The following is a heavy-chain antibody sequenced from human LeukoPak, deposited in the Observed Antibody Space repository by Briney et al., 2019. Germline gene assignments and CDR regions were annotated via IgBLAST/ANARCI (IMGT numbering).Heavy chain of an antibody. V-gene: IGHV3-30*04. J-gene: IGHJ4*02. CDR2: ISYDGSNK. CDR1: GFTFSSYA. CDR3: ARDLSANTAIMDY. Sequence: GGSLRLSCAASGFTFSSYAMHWVRQAPGKGLEWVAVISYDGSNKYYADSVKGRFTISRDNSKNTLYLQMNSLRAEDTAVYYCARDLSANTAIMDYWGQGTLVSVSS. D-gene: IGHD5-18*01.